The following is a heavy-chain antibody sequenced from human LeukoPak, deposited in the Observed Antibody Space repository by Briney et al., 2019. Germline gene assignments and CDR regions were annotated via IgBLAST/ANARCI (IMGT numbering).Heavy chain of an antibody. D-gene: IGHD2-2*01. CDR2: ITAYNGNT. CDR3: ARVVPAARTTVGY. Sequence: ASVKVSCKTSGYSFTTYGTNWVRQAPGQGLEWMGWITAYNGNTNYAHKFQGRFTMTTDTYTRTVYMELRGLKSNDTAVYYCARVVPAARTTVGYWGQGTLVTVSS. J-gene: IGHJ4*02. CDR1: GYSFTTYG. V-gene: IGHV1-18*01.